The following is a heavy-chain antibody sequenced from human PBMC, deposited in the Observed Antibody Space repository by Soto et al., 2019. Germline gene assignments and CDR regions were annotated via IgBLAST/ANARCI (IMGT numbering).Heavy chain of an antibody. J-gene: IGHJ6*02. Sequence: PSETLSLTCAVSGGSISSSNWWSWVRQPPGKGLEWIGEIYHSGSTNYNPSLKSRVTISVDKSKNQFSLKLSSVTAADTAVYYCARGHYYGSGSRVNYYYGMDVWGQGTTVTVSS. CDR2: IYHSGST. D-gene: IGHD3-10*01. V-gene: IGHV4-4*02. CDR3: ARGHYYGSGSRVNYYYGMDV. CDR1: GGSISSSNW.